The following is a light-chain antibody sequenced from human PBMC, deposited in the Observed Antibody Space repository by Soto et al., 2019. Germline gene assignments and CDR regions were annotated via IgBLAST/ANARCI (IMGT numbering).Light chain of an antibody. J-gene: IGLJ1*01. CDR3: CSYAGSYTFV. CDR1: ISDVGVYNY. CDR2: DVS. V-gene: IGLV2-11*01. Sequence: QCVLTEPGSVSGSPGQSGTISCTGTISDVGVYNYVSWYQQYPGKAPKIMIYDVSKRPSGVPDRFSGSKSDNTASLTISGLQAEDEADYYCCSYAGSYTFVYRIGTKVNV.